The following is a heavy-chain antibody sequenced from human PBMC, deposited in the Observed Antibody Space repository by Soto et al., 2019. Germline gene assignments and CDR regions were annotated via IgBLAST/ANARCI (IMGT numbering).Heavy chain of an antibody. CDR2: IYHSGST. Sequence: PSETLSLPCAVSGYSISTGFNWGWIRQPPGKGLEWIGSIYHSGSTYYNLSLKSRVTISADTSKNQISLKLISVTAADTALYYCARDWGPGFYHFDYWGQGTLVTVSS. V-gene: IGHV4-38-2*02. CDR3: ARDWGPGFYHFDY. J-gene: IGHJ4*02. D-gene: IGHD3-16*01. CDR1: GYSISTGFN.